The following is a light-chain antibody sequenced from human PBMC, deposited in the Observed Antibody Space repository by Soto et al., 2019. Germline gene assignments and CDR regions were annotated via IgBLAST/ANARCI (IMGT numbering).Light chain of an antibody. J-gene: IGKJ2*01. CDR1: QSVSSN. CDR3: QQYNNWPRT. CDR2: GAS. V-gene: IGKV3-15*01. Sequence: EIVMTQSPATLSVSPGERATISCRASQSVSSNLAWYQQKPGQAPRLLIYGASTRATGIPARFSGSGSGTEFTLIIGSLQSEDFAVSYYQQYNNWPRTFGQGTKLEIK.